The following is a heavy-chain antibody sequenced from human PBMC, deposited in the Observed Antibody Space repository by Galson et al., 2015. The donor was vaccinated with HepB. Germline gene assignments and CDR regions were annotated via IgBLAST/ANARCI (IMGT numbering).Heavy chain of an antibody. J-gene: IGHJ6*02. V-gene: IGHV3-30-3*01. CDR3: ASSGVVVVITHSDYGMDV. D-gene: IGHD3-22*01. CDR2: ISFDGSNK. Sequence: SLRLSCAASGFTFSSYAMHWVRQAPGKGLEWVAGISFDGSNKYYADSVKGRVTISRDNSKNTLYLQMNSLRAEDTAVYYCASSGVVVVITHSDYGMDVWGQGTTVTVSS. CDR1: GFTFSSYA.